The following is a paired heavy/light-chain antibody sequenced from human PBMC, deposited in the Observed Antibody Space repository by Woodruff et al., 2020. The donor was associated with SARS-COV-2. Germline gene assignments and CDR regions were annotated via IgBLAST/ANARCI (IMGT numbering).Heavy chain of an antibody. CDR3: ARQQYDFWRNYYTYYYYMDV. V-gene: IGHV3-30-3*01. D-gene: IGHD3-3*01. J-gene: IGHJ6*03. Sequence: QVQLVESGGGVVQSGRSLRLSCAAPGFTFSNYAIHWVRQAPGKGLEWVAVISHDGDDEYYADSVKGRFTISRDNSKNTLYLQMNSLRPEDTAVYYCARQQYDFWRNYYTYYYYMDVWGKGTTVTVSS. CDR2: ISHDGDDE. CDR1: GFTFSNYA.
Light chain of an antibody. Sequence: QSVLTQPPSVSAAPGQKVTISCSGSSSNIGNNYVCWYQQLPGTAPKLLIYDNNKRPSGIHDRFSGSKSGTSATLAITGLQTGDEADYYCGTWDSSLSAGVFGGGTKLTVL. V-gene: IGLV1-51*01. CDR2: DNN. CDR3: GTWDSSLSAGV. J-gene: IGLJ2*01. CDR1: SSNIGNNY.